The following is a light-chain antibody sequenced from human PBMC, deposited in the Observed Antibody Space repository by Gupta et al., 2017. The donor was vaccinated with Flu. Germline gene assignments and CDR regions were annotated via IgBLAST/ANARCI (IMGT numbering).Light chain of an antibody. CDR3: QHANSFPFT. Sequence: DIQMTQSPSSVSASVGDRVTIACRASQDIDIWLAWYQQKPGKAPKLLIYAASRVKSGVPSRFSGSGSGSDFTLTISSRQPEDFASYFCQHANSFPFTFGGGTKVEIK. V-gene: IGKV1-12*02. J-gene: IGKJ4*01. CDR2: AAS. CDR1: QDIDIW.